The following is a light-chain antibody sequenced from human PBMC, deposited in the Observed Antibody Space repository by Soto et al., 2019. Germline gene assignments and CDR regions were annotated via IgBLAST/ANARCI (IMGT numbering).Light chain of an antibody. V-gene: IGLV2-8*01. CDR2: EVT. Sequence: QSALTQPPSASGSPGPSVTISCTGTSSDVGGDNYVSWYQQHPGKAPKLMIYEVTKRPSGVPDRFSGSKSGNTASLTVSGLQAEDEADYDCSSYAGSNNVVFGGGTKLTVL. CDR1: SSDVGGDNY. J-gene: IGLJ2*01. CDR3: SSYAGSNNVV.